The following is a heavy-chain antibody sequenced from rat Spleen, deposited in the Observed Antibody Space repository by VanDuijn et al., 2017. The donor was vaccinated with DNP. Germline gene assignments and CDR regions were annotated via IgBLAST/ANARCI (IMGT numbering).Heavy chain of an antibody. D-gene: IGHD1-1*01. CDR3: ARVYYSAEDWFAY. CDR2: LQSDGKT. CDR1: GFSLTNYH. J-gene: IGHJ3*01. Sequence: QVQLKESGPGLVQPSQTLSLTCTVSGFSLTNYHVDWVRQPPGKGLEWMGRLQSDGKTDYNSALKSRLSISRDTSKSQVFLKMDSVQTEDTAMYFYARVYYSAEDWFAYWGQGTLVTVSS. V-gene: IGHV2-27*01.